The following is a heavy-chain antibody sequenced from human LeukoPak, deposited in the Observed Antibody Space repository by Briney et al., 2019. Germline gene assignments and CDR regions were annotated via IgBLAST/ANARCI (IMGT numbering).Heavy chain of an antibody. CDR1: GFDFDNYW. CDR2: MNQDGGEQ. CDR3: SRGQGCAY. J-gene: IGHJ4*02. V-gene: IGHV3-7*04. D-gene: IGHD6-19*01. Sequence: GGSLRLSCEASGFDFDNYWMTWVRQAPGKGLEWVANMNQDGGEQYYVDSVKGRFSISRDNAKKSLYLQTNSLRAEDTAVYYCSRGQGCAYWGQGTLVTVSS.